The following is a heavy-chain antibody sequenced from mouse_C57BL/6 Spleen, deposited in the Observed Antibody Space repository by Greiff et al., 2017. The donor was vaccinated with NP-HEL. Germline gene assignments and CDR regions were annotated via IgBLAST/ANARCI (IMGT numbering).Heavy chain of an antibody. CDR3: ARGPVYGNY. CDR2: INPNNGGT. Sequence: VQLQQSGPELVKPGASVKISCKASGYTFTDYYMNWVKQSHGKSLEWIGDINPNNGGTSYNQKFKGKATLTVDKSSSTAYMELRSLTSEDSAVYYCARGPVYGNYWGQGTTLTVSS. CDR1: GYTFTDYY. J-gene: IGHJ2*01. D-gene: IGHD1-1*01. V-gene: IGHV1-26*01.